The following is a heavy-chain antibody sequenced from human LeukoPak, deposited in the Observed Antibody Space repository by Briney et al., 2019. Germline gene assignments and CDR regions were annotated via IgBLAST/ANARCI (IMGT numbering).Heavy chain of an antibody. V-gene: IGHV1-2*02. CDR1: RYTFTGYY. Sequence: ASVKVSCKASRYTFTGYYMNWVRQAPGLGLEWMGWNNPSGGGTNYAQKFQGRVTMTRDTSISTAYMELSRLRSDDTAVYYCARDSGSYLVGYWGQGTLVTVSS. J-gene: IGHJ4*02. D-gene: IGHD1-26*01. CDR2: NNPSGGGT. CDR3: ARDSGSYLVGY.